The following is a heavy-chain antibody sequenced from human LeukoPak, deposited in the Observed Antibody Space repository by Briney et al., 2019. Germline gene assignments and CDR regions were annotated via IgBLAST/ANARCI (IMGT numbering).Heavy chain of an antibody. CDR2: ISAYNGNT. CDR1: GYTFTSYG. Sequence: ASVKVSCKASGYTFTSYGISWVRQAPGQGLEWMGWISAYNGNTNYAQKLQGRVTMTTDTSTSTAYIELRSLRSDDTAVYYCARDRENRYCSGGSCYSGWFDPWGQGTLVTVSS. CDR3: ARDRENRYCSGGSCYSGWFDP. V-gene: IGHV1-18*01. J-gene: IGHJ5*02. D-gene: IGHD2-15*01.